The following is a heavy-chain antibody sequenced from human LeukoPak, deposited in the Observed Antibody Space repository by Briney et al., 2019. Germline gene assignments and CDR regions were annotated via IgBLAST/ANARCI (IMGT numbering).Heavy chain of an antibody. V-gene: IGHV3-21*01. J-gene: IGHJ4*02. Sequence: GGSLRLSCAASGFNFSTYSTNWVRPAPGKGLEWVSSISTGSTYIYYADSVKGRFTISRDNAKNSLYLQMNSLRAEDTAVYYCARATGTSDYWGQGTLVTVSS. CDR2: ISTGSTYI. CDR3: ARATGTSDY. CDR1: GFNFSTYS. D-gene: IGHD1-1*01.